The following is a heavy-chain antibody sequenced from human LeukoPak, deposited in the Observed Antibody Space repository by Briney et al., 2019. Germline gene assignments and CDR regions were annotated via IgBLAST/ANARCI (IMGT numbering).Heavy chain of an antibody. CDR3: VKEPSYCSGGSCHFDY. CDR2: ISSNGGST. D-gene: IGHD2-15*01. V-gene: IGHV3-64D*06. Sequence: GRSLRLSCSASGFTFSTYAMHWVRQAPGKGLEYVSAISSNGGSTYYADSVKGRFAISRDNSKNTLYLQMSSLRAEDTAAYYCVKEPSYCSGGSCHFDYWGQGTLVTVSS. J-gene: IGHJ4*02. CDR1: GFTFSTYA.